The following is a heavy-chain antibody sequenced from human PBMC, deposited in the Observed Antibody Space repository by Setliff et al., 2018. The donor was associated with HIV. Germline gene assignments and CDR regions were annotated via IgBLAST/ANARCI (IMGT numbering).Heavy chain of an antibody. CDR2: IWYDGSNK. V-gene: IGHV3-30*02. J-gene: IGHJ3*02. Sequence: GGSLRLSCAASGFTFSSYGMHWVRQAPGKGLEWVAVIWYDGSNKYYADSVKGRFTISRDNSKNTLYLQMNSLRAEETAVYYCANEGAAGDDAVDIWGQGTMVTVSS. CDR3: ANEGAAGDDAVDI. D-gene: IGHD6-13*01. CDR1: GFTFSSYG.